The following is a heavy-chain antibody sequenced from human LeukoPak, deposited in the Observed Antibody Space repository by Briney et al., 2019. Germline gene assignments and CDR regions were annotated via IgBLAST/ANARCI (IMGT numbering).Heavy chain of an antibody. V-gene: IGHV3-43*02. CDR2: ISGNGHTI. CDR3: ARDDGASSLLDF. CDR1: GFTFSNFA. J-gene: IGHJ4*02. Sequence: PGGSLRLSCAASGFTFSNFAMNWVRQAPGKGLEWVSLISGNGHTISYADSVRGRFTISRDNSKNSLYLQMDSLTPEDTAVYYCARDDGASSLLDFWGQGALVTVSS. D-gene: IGHD6-6*01.